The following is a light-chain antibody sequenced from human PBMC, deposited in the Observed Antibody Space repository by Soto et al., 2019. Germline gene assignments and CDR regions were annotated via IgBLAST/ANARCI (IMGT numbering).Light chain of an antibody. Sequence: ENVLTQSPGTLSLSPGERATLSCRASQTVGGNFLAWYQQQPGQAPRLLIYGASTRATGIPDRFSGSGSGTDFTLTITRLEPEDFAVYYCQFYARPPRTFGQGTKVEI. J-gene: IGKJ1*01. CDR3: QFYARPPRT. V-gene: IGKV3-20*01. CDR1: QTVGGNF. CDR2: GAS.